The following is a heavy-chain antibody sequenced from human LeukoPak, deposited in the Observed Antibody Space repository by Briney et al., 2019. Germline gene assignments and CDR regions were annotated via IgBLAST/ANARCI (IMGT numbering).Heavy chain of an antibody. V-gene: IGHV4-34*01. Sequence: SETLSLTCAVSGASFSGYYWTWIPQSPGKGLEWIGEINYSGSTNYNPSLMRRVTMSVDTSKNQFSLSLTAVTAADTAVYYCARARRGYVRLDYWGQGTLVTVS. CDR1: GASFSGYY. CDR3: ARARRGYVRLDY. D-gene: IGHD5-12*01. CDR2: INYSGST. J-gene: IGHJ4*02.